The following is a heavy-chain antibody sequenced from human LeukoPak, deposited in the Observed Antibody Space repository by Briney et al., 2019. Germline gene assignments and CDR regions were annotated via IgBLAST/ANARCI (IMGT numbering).Heavy chain of an antibody. CDR3: ARDGVGDLHNWFDP. J-gene: IGHJ5*02. V-gene: IGHV3-30-3*01. Sequence: GRSMRLSCPASGFTFSSYAMHWVRHAPGKVREWVAVISYDGSNKYYADSVKGRFTISRDNSKNTVYLQMNSLRAEDTAVYYCARDGVGDLHNWFDPWGQGTLVTVSS. CDR1: GFTFSSYA. CDR2: ISYDGSNK. D-gene: IGHD3-16*01.